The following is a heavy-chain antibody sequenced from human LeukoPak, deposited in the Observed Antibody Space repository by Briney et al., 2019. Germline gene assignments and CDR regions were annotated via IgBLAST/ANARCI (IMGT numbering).Heavy chain of an antibody. J-gene: IGHJ6*02. CDR1: GFTFSSYA. CDR2: ISYDGSNK. Sequence: GGSLRLSCAASGFTFSSYAMHWVRQAPGKGLEWVAVISYDGSNKYYTDSVKGRFTISRDNSKNTLYLQMNSLRAEDTAVYYCARGSGAGSYYAAVYYYGMDVWGQGTTVTVSS. D-gene: IGHD1-26*01. CDR3: ARGSGAGSYYAAVYYYGMDV. V-gene: IGHV3-30*04.